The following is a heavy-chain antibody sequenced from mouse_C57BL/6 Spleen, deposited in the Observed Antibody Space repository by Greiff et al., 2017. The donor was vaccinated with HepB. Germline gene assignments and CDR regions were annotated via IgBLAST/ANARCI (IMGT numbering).Heavy chain of an antibody. CDR1: GFTFSDYY. Sequence: DVQLQESGGGLVQPGGSLKLSCAASGFTFSDYYMYWVRQTPEKRLEWVAYISNGGGSTYYPDTVKGRFTISRDNAKNTLYLQMSRLKSEDTAMYYCARNYDPSYYAMDYWGQGTSVTVSS. D-gene: IGHD2-4*01. CDR3: ARNYDPSYYAMDY. J-gene: IGHJ4*01. V-gene: IGHV5-12*01. CDR2: ISNGGGST.